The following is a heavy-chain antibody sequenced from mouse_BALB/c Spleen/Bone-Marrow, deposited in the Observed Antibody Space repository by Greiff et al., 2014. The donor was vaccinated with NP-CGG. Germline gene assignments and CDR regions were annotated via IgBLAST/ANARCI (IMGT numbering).Heavy chain of an antibody. V-gene: IGHV1S81*02. D-gene: IGHD4-1*02. CDR3: APNWDVFDY. J-gene: IGHJ2*01. CDR2: INPSNGRT. CDR1: GYTFTSYW. Sequence: QVQLQQPGAEMVKPGASVKLSCKASGYTFTSYWMHWVKQRPGQGLEWIGEINPSNGRTNYNEKFKSKATLTVDKSSSTAYMQLSSLTSEDSAVYYCAPNWDVFDYWGQGTTLTVSS.